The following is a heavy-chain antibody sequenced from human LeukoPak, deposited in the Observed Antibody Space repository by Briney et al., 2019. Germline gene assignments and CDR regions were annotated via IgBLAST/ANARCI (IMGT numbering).Heavy chain of an antibody. D-gene: IGHD2-2*01. CDR2: IYHSGST. J-gene: IGHJ4*02. CDR1: GGSISSGGYS. Sequence: PSETLSLTCAVSGGSISSGGYSWSWIRQPPGKGLEWIGYIYHSGSTYYNPSLKSRVTISVDRSKNQFSLKLSSVIAADTAVYYCARVRIGGGYCSSTSCYFDYWGQGTLVTVSS. CDR3: ARVRIGGGYCSSTSCYFDY. V-gene: IGHV4-30-2*01.